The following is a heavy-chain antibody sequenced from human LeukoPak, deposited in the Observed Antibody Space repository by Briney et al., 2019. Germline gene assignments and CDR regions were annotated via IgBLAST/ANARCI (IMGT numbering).Heavy chain of an antibody. CDR3: ARDYYGSGSYYRSDAFDI. Sequence: SVKVPCKASGGTFSSYAISWVRQAPGQGLEWMGGIIPIFGTANYAQKFQGRVTITADESTSTAYMELSSLRSEDTAVYYCARDYYGSGSYYRSDAFDIWGQGTMVTVSS. V-gene: IGHV1-69*13. J-gene: IGHJ3*02. CDR2: IIPIFGTA. CDR1: GGTFSSYA. D-gene: IGHD3-10*01.